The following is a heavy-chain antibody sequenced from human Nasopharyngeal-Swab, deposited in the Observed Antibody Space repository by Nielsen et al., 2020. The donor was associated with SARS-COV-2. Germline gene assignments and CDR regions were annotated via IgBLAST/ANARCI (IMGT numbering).Heavy chain of an antibody. Sequence: GESLKISCAASGFTFSSYSMNWVRQAPGKGLEWVSSISSSSSYIYYADSVKGRFTISRDNAKNSLYLQMNSLRAEDTAVYYCAKGLFGYCSGGSCYRGTAFDIWGQGTMVTVSS. CDR1: GFTFSSYS. J-gene: IGHJ3*02. CDR2: ISSSSSYI. CDR3: AKGLFGYCSGGSCYRGTAFDI. D-gene: IGHD2-15*01. V-gene: IGHV3-21*01.